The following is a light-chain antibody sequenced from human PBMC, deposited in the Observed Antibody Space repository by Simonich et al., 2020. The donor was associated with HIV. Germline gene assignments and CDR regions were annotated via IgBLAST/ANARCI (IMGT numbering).Light chain of an antibody. CDR2: GAS. J-gene: IGKJ2*01. Sequence: EIVMTQSPATLSVSPGERATLSCRASQSVSSNLAWYQQKPGQAPRLLIYGASTRATGIPARFSGSGSGTDFTLTISSLQPEDFATYYCQQSNSYPTFGQGTKLEIK. CDR1: QSVSSN. CDR3: QQSNSYPT. V-gene: IGKV3-15*01.